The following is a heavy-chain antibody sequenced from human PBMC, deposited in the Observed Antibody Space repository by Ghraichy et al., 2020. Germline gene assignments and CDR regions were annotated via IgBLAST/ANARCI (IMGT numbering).Heavy chain of an antibody. Sequence: GGSLRLSCTASGFTFGDYAMSWFRQAPGKGLEWVGFIRSKAYGGTTEYAASVKGRFTISRDDSKSIAYLQMNSLKTEDTAVYYCTRVARITIFGVVITGVEDNWFDPWCQGTLVTVSS. CDR1: GFTFGDYA. D-gene: IGHD3-3*01. CDR3: TRVARITIFGVVITGVEDNWFDP. J-gene: IGHJ5*02. CDR2: IRSKAYGGTT. V-gene: IGHV3-49*03.